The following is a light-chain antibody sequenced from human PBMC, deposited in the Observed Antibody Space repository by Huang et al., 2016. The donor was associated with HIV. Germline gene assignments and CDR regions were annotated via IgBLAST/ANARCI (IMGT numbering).Light chain of an antibody. CDR1: QSLLYKSNNKNF. V-gene: IGKV4-1*01. CDR3: QQCYTPPYT. Sequence: DIVMTQSPDSLSLSLGERAIINCRSSQSLLYKSNNKNFLTWYQQKAGQPPKLLIYWTSTREYGVPDRFSGSGSATDFNLTISGLQAEDVAVYYCQQCYTPPYTFGQGTTVEI. J-gene: IGKJ2*01. CDR2: WTS.